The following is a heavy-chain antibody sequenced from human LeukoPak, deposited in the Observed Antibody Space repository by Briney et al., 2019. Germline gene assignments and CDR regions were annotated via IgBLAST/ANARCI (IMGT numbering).Heavy chain of an antibody. Sequence: ASVKVSCKASGYTFTSYAMHWVRQAPGQRLEWMGWINAGNGNTKYSQKFQGRVTITRDTSAGTAYMELSSLRSEDTAVYYCASSVLRQYCTNGVCYTPDYWGQGTLVTVSS. CDR3: ASSVLRQYCTNGVCYTPDY. CDR1: GYTFTSYA. V-gene: IGHV1-3*01. D-gene: IGHD2-8*01. J-gene: IGHJ4*02. CDR2: INAGNGNT.